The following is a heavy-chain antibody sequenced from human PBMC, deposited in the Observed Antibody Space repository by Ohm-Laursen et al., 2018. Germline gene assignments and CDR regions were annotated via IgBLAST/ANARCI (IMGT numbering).Heavy chain of an antibody. V-gene: IGHV3-30*18. D-gene: IGHD3-16*01. Sequence: SLRLSCAASGFTFSSYGMHWVRQAPGKGLEWVAVISYDGSNKYYADSVKGRFTISRDNSKNTLYLQMNSLRAEDTAVYYCAKDLQKWSYAYGMDVWGQGTTVTVSS. CDR1: GFTFSSYG. CDR2: ISYDGSNK. J-gene: IGHJ6*02. CDR3: AKDLQKWSYAYGMDV.